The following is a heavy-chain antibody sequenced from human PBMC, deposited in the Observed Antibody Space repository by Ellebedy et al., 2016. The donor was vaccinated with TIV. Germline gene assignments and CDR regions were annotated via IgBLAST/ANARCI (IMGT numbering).Heavy chain of an antibody. D-gene: IGHD5-12*01. V-gene: IGHV5-51*01. CDR3: ARAGYSGYGSDY. CDR2: IYPGDSDT. Sequence: ASVKVSCKGSGYSFTSYWIAWVRQMPGKGLEWMGIIYPGDSDTRYSPSFQGQVTISADKSVSTAYLQWGSLKASDTAMYFCARAGYSGYGSDYWGQGTLVTVSS. J-gene: IGHJ4*02. CDR1: GYSFTSYW.